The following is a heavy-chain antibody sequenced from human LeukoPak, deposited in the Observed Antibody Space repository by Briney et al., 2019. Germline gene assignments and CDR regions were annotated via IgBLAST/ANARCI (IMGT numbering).Heavy chain of an antibody. CDR2: ISGSGGST. V-gene: IGHV3-23*01. CDR3: AKGYAYYYGSGSYIPFDY. D-gene: IGHD3-10*01. CDR1: GFTFSSFA. J-gene: IGHJ4*02. Sequence: GGSLRLSCAVSGFTFSSFAMSWVRQAPGKGLERVSAISGSGGSTYYADSVKGRFTISRDNSKNTLYLQMNSLRAEDTAVYYCAKGYAYYYGSGSYIPFDYWGQGTLVTVSS.